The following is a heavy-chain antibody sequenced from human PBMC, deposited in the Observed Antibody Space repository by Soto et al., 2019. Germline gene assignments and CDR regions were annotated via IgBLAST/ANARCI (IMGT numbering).Heavy chain of an antibody. D-gene: IGHD3-3*01. CDR2: ISAYNGNT. CDR1: GYTFTSYG. CDR3: ARNYEDYDFWSGFDY. J-gene: IGHJ4*02. Sequence: ASVTVSCTASGYTFTSYGISWVRQAPGQGLEWMGWISAYNGNTNYAQKLQGRVTMTTDTSTSTAYMELRSLRSDDTAVYYCARNYEDYDFWSGFDYWGQGTLVTVSS. V-gene: IGHV1-18*01.